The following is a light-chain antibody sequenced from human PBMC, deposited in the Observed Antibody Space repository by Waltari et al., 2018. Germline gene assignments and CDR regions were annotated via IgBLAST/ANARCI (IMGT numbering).Light chain of an antibody. CDR1: DSAVGGYNY. J-gene: IGLJ2*01. V-gene: IGLV2-14*03. Sequence: QSALTQPASVSGSPGQSITIPCPGTDSAVGGYNYVSWYQQHPKTAPKLMIYDVNKRPSGVSNRFSGSKSGNTASLTISGLQAEDEADYYCTSYTTSDIVIFGGGTSLTVL. CDR2: DVN. CDR3: TSYTTSDIVI.